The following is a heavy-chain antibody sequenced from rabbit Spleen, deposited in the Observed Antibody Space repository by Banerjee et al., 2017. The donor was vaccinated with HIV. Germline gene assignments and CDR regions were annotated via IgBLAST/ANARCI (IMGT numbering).Heavy chain of an antibody. D-gene: IGHD2-1*01. Sequence: QSLEESGGDLVKPGASLTLTCTASGFSFSSGDWMYWVHQAPGKGLEWIGYIDPVFTSTYYASWAKGRFTISKTSSTTVTLQVTSLTAADTATYFCAREKSGDYGWNFGFWGPGTLVTVS. CDR2: IDPVFTST. V-gene: IGHV1S40*01. J-gene: IGHJ3*01. CDR3: AREKSGDYGWNFGF. CDR1: GFSFSSGDW.